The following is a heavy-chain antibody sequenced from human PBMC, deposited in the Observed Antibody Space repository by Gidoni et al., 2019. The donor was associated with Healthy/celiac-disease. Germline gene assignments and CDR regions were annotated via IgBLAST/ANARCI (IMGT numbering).Heavy chain of an antibody. Sequence: QVQLVQSGAEVKKPGSSVKVSCKASGGTFSSYAISWVRQAPGQGLEWMGGIIPIFGTANYAQKFQGRVTITADESTSTAYMELSSLRSEDTAVYYCASVKGIAAAGDQVGNYYYYGMDVWGQGTTVTVSS. CDR1: GGTFSSYA. CDR3: ASVKGIAAAGDQVGNYYYYGMDV. V-gene: IGHV1-69*01. D-gene: IGHD6-13*01. CDR2: IIPIFGTA. J-gene: IGHJ6*02.